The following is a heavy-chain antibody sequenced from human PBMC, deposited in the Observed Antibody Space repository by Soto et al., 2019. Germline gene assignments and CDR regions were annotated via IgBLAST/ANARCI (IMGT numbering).Heavy chain of an antibody. Sequence: PSETLSLTCAVSGGSISSGGYSWSWIRQPPGKGLEWIGYIYHSGSTYYNPSLKSRVTISVDRSKNQFSLKLSSVTAADTAVYYCARANYDILTGYYRKPGNWFDPWGQGTLVTVSS. CDR3: ARANYDILTGYYRKPGNWFDP. D-gene: IGHD3-9*01. V-gene: IGHV4-30-2*01. J-gene: IGHJ5*02. CDR2: IYHSGST. CDR1: GGSISSGGYS.